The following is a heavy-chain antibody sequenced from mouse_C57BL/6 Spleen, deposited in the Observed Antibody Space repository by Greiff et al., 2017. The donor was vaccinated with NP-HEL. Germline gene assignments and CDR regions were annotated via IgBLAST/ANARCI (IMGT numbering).Heavy chain of an antibody. CDR3: ARGGSSGYFDY. D-gene: IGHD3-2*02. J-gene: IGHJ2*01. Sequence: EVKLMESGGGLVKPGGSLKLSCAASGFTFSSYAMSWVRQTPEKRLEWVATISDGGSYTYYPDNVKGRFTISRDNAKNNLYLQMSHLKSEDTAMYYCARGGSSGYFDYWGQGTTLTVSS. CDR1: GFTFSSYA. CDR2: ISDGGSYT. V-gene: IGHV5-4*03.